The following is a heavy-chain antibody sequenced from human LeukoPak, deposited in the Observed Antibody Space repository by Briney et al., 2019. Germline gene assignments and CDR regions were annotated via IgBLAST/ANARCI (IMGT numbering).Heavy chain of an antibody. D-gene: IGHD2-2*01. J-gene: IGHJ4*02. CDR2: ISAYNGNT. CDR1: GYTFTSYG. Sequence: ASVKVSCKASGYTFTSYGISWVRQAPGQGLEWMGWISAYNGNTNYAQKLQGRVTMTTDTSTSTAYMELRSLRSDDTAVYYCARDLGLVVPAAISDYWGRGTLVTVSS. CDR3: ARDLGLVVPAAISDY. V-gene: IGHV1-18*04.